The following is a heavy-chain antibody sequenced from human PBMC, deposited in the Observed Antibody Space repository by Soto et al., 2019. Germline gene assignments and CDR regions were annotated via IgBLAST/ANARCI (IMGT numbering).Heavy chain of an antibody. J-gene: IGHJ5*02. V-gene: IGHV4-59*01. Sequence: SETLPLTCTVSGGSISSYYWSWIRQPPGKGLEWIGYIYYSGSTNYNPSLKSRVTISVDTSKNQFSLKLSSVTAADTAVYYCARVGGYCSGGSCYSGWFDPWGQGTLVTVSS. CDR1: GGSISSYY. CDR3: ARVGGYCSGGSCYSGWFDP. D-gene: IGHD2-15*01. CDR2: IYYSGST.